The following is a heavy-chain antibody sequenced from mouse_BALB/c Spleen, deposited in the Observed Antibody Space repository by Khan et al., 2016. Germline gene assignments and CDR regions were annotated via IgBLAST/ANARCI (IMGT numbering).Heavy chain of an antibody. D-gene: IGHD2-3*01. CDR1: GYAFTSYY. V-gene: IGHV1S56*01. CDR2: NYPGDGMI. CDR3: AMVYDGYSAWFGY. Sequence: QVQLQQSGPELVKPGASVKMSCKASGYAFTSYYIHWVKQRPGQGLEWIGWNYPGDGMINYNEKFRGRTTLTADKSSSTAYMLLSSLTSEDSAIYFCAMVYDGYSAWFGYWGQGTLVTVSA. J-gene: IGHJ3*01.